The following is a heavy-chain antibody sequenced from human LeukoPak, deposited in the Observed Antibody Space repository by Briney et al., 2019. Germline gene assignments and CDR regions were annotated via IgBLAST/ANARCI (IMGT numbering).Heavy chain of an antibody. J-gene: IGHJ5*02. D-gene: IGHD6-13*01. CDR3: ARTSSSEARGWFDP. CDR2: INHSVST. Sequence: SETLSLTCAVYGGSFSGYYWSWIRQPPGKGLEWLGEINHSVSTNYNPSLKSRVTISVDTSKNQFSLKLSSVTAADTAVYYCARTSSSEARGWFDPWGQGTLVTVSS. CDR1: GGSFSGYY. V-gene: IGHV4-34*01.